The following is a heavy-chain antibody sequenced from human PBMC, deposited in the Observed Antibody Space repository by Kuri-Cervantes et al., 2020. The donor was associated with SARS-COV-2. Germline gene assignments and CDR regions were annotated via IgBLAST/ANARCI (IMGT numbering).Heavy chain of an antibody. J-gene: IGHJ6*03. CDR1: GGTFSSYA. V-gene: IGHV1-69*05. CDR2: IIPIFGTA. Sequence: SVKVSCKASGGTFSSYAISWVRQAPGQGLEWMGGIIPIFGTANYAQKLQGRVTMTTDTSTSTAYMELRSLRSDDTAVYYCARSPLTRRYSSGWTERYYYYYYMDVWGKGTTVTVSS. CDR3: ARSPLTRRYSSGWTERYYYYYYMDV. D-gene: IGHD6-19*01.